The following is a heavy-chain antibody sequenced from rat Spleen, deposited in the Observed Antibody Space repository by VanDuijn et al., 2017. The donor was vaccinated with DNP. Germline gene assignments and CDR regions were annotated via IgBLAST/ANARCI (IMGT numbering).Heavy chain of an antibody. CDR1: GFSITSNF. CDR3: ARWRIGPHYFDY. V-gene: IGHV3-1*01. J-gene: IGHJ2*01. D-gene: IGHD1-11*01. CDR2: ISYSGST. Sequence: VQFQESGPGLLKPSQSLSLTCSVTGFSITSNFWGWIRTFPGNKMEWIGHISYSGSTSYNPSLKSRISITRDTSKNQFFLQLNSVTTEDTATYYCARWRIGPHYFDYWGQGVMVTVSS.